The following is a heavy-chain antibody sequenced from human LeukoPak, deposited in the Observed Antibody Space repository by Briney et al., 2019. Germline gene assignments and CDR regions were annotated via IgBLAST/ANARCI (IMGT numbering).Heavy chain of an antibody. Sequence: ASVKVSCKVSGYTLTELSMHWVRQAPGKGLEWMGGFDPEDGVTIYAQKFQGRVTMTEDTSTDTAYMELSSLRSEDTAVYYCAKVSSNWGYYFDYWGQGTLVTVSS. J-gene: IGHJ4*02. CDR1: GYTLTELS. CDR2: FDPEDGVT. D-gene: IGHD7-27*01. CDR3: AKVSSNWGYYFDY. V-gene: IGHV1-24*01.